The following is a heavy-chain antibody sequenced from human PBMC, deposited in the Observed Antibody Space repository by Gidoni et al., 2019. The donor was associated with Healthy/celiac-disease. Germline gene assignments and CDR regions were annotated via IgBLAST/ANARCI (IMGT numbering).Heavy chain of an antibody. V-gene: IGHV3-23*01. CDR2: ISGSGGST. D-gene: IGHD6-19*01. J-gene: IGHJ3*02. Sequence: EVPLLESGGGLVKPGGSLRLYEAAPGFTFSSYAMSWVRQAPGKGLEWVSAISGSGGSTYYADSVKCRFTISRDNSKNTLYLQMNSLRAEDTAVYYCAKAVAGLWAFDIWGQGTMVTVSS. CDR1: GFTFSSYA. CDR3: AKAVAGLWAFDI.